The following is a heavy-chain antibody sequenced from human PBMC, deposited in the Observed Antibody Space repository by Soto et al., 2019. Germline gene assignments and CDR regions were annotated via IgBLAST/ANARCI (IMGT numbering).Heavy chain of an antibody. Sequence: GESLKISCKGSGYSFTSYWIGWVRQMPGKGLEWMGIIYPGDSDTRYSPSFQGQVTISADKSISTAYLQWSSLKASDTAMYYCARHRRGVATEYDAFDIWGQGTMVTVSS. CDR1: GYSFTSYW. CDR3: ARHRRGVATEYDAFDI. D-gene: IGHD5-12*01. CDR2: IYPGDSDT. V-gene: IGHV5-51*01. J-gene: IGHJ3*02.